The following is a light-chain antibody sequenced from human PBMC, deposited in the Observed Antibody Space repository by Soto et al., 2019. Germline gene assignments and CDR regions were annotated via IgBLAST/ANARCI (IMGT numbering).Light chain of an antibody. CDR2: DAS. Sequence: DIQMTQSPSSLSASVGDRVTITCRASQGIGNYLAWYQQKPGKVPKNLIYDASPLQSGVPSRLSGSGSGTHFTLTISSLQPEDVATYYCQKYYTAPETFGQGTKVQIK. J-gene: IGKJ1*01. V-gene: IGKV1-27*01. CDR3: QKYYTAPET. CDR1: QGIGNY.